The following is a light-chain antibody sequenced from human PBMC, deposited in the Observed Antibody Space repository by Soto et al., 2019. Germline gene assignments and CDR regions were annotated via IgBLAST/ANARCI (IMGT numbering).Light chain of an antibody. CDR3: QQYKKWPPIH. J-gene: IGKJ5*01. CDR1: QNISGN. Sequence: EIVMRQSPAILSVSPGETATLSCRASQNISGNLAWCREKPGQAPRLLVYDAFIRATGIPARFSGSGSGTEFTLTISSLQSEDFAVYYCQQYKKWPPIHFGQGTRPEVK. V-gene: IGKV3-15*01. CDR2: DAF.